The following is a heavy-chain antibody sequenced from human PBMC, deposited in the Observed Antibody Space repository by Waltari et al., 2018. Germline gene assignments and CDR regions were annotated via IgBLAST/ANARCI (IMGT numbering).Heavy chain of an antibody. Sequence: QVQLQESGPGLVKPSETLSLTCAVSGYSISSGYYWGWIRQPPVKGLEWIGGIYHSGSTYYNPSLKSRVTISVDTSKNQFSLKLSSVTAADTAVYYCARLSPPQYYDILTGYYPDYWGQGTLVTVSS. CDR1: GYSISSGYY. CDR2: IYHSGST. CDR3: ARLSPPQYYDILTGYYPDY. J-gene: IGHJ4*02. V-gene: IGHV4-38-2*01. D-gene: IGHD3-9*01.